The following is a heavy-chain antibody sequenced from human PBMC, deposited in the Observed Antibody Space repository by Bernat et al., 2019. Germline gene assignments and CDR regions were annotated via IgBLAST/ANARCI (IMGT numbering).Heavy chain of an antibody. D-gene: IGHD4-17*01. CDR2: ITGSGDTT. Sequence: EVQLVESGGGLVQTGGSLRVSCAASGFTFSNYAMSWLRQAPGMGLEWVSAITGSGDTTYYADAVKGRFTISRDNYKNTLFLQMNSLRAEDTAVYYCAKDWEWGTVTKATLDYWGQGILVTVSS. J-gene: IGHJ4*02. V-gene: IGHV3-23*04. CDR3: AKDWEWGTVTKATLDY. CDR1: GFTFSNYA.